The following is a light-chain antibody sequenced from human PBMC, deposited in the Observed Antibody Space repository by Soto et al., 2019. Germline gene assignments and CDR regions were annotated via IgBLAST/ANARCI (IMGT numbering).Light chain of an antibody. CDR2: EVN. CDR3: SSYAGKINLGV. V-gene: IGLV2-8*01. J-gene: IGLJ2*01. Sequence: QSALTQPPSASGSPGQSVTISCTGTSSDVGGYNYVSWYQQHPGKAPKLMIYEVNKRPSGVPDRFSGSKSGNTASLTVSGLQTEDEAGYYCSSYAGKINLGVFGGGTKLTVL. CDR1: SSDVGGYNY.